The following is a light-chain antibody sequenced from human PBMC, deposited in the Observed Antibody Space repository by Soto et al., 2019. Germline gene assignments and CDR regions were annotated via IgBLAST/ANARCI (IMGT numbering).Light chain of an antibody. CDR2: GVS. CDR1: QSVSSSY. J-gene: IGKJ1*01. CDR3: HQYGKSPWT. V-gene: IGKV3-20*01. Sequence: EIVLTQSPGTLSLSPGKRATLSCRASQSVSSSYLAWYQQKPGQTPRLLIHGVSSRATGIPDRFSGSGSGTDSTLTISRLEPEDFAVYYCHQYGKSPWTFGQGTKVEIK.